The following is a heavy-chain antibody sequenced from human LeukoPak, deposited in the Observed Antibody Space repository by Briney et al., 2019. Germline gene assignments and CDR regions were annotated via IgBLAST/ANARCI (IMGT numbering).Heavy chain of an antibody. V-gene: IGHV4-34*01. D-gene: IGHD5-24*01. J-gene: IGHJ4*02. CDR2: INHSGST. CDR3: ARGVEMTTAPFDY. CDR1: GGSFSGYY. Sequence: SETLSLTCAVYGGSFSGYYWSWIRQPPGKGLEWIGEINHSGSTNYNPSLKSRVTISVDTSKNQFSLKLSSVPAADTAVYYCARGVEMTTAPFDYWGQGTLVTVSS.